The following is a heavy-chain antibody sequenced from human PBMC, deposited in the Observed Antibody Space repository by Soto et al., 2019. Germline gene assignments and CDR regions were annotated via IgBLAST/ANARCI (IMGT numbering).Heavy chain of an antibody. J-gene: IGHJ4*02. D-gene: IGHD1-26*01. Sequence: QVQLVESGGGVVQPGRSLRLSCAASGFAFSTYGMHWVRQAPGKGLEWVAVTTSDGARINYADSVKGRFTISRDNSRTTLYLQMNSLRIDDTAVYYCARKIPGREWELPDYWGQGTLVTVSS. CDR3: ARKIPGREWELPDY. V-gene: IGHV3-30*03. CDR1: GFAFSTYG. CDR2: TTSDGARI.